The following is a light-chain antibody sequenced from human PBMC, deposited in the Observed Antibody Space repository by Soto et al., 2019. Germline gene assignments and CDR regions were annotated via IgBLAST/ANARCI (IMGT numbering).Light chain of an antibody. J-gene: IGLJ1*01. CDR1: SSNIGSNY. Sequence: QSALTQPPSASGTPGQRGTIFCSGSSSNIGSNYVYWYQQLPGTAPKIIIYRNNQRPSGVPDRISGSKSGTSASLAISGLRSEDEADYYCSAWDDSLSGYVFGTGTKVTVL. V-gene: IGLV1-47*01. CDR3: SAWDDSLSGYV. CDR2: RNN.